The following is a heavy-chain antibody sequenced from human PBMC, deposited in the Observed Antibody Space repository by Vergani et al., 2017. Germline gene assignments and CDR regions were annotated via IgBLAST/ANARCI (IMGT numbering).Heavy chain of an antibody. Sequence: QVQLQESGPGLVKPSQTLSLTCTVSGGSISSDNYYWSWIRQHPGKGLEWIGYIYYSGSTYYNPSLKSRVTISVDTSKNQFSLKLTSVTAADTAVYYCASGKGFFELLSWGQGTLVTVSS. CDR2: IYYSGST. J-gene: IGHJ5*02. V-gene: IGHV4-31*03. CDR3: ASGKGFFELLS. CDR1: GGSISSDNYY. D-gene: IGHD2-2*01.